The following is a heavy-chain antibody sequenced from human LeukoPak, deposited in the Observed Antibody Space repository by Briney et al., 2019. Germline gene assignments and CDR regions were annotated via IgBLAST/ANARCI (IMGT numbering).Heavy chain of an antibody. V-gene: IGHV3-23*01. Sequence: GGPLRLSCAASGFTFSSYAMTWVRQAPGKGLEWVSAISGSGGSTVYADSVKGRLTISRDNSKNTLYLQMNSLRDEDTAVYYCTKGGSYAPPDYWGQGTLVTVSS. CDR3: TKGGSYAPPDY. J-gene: IGHJ4*02. CDR2: ISGSGGST. D-gene: IGHD1-26*01. CDR1: GFTFSSYA.